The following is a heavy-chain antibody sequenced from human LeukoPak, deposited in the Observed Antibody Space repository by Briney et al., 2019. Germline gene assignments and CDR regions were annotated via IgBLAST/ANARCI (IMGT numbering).Heavy chain of an antibody. CDR2: ISYDGSNK. V-gene: IGHV3-30-3*01. D-gene: IGHD3-10*01. Sequence: GGSLRLSCAASGFTFSSYAMHWVRQAPGKGLEWVAVISYDGSNKYYADSVKGRFTISRDNSKNTLYLQMNSLRAEDTAVYYCASLKVRGVNFDYWGQGTLVTVSS. CDR1: GFTFSSYA. J-gene: IGHJ4*02. CDR3: ASLKVRGVNFDY.